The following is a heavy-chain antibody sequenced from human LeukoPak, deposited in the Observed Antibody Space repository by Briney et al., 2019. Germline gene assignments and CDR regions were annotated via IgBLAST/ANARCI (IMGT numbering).Heavy chain of an antibody. Sequence: GGSLRLSCAASGFTFSSYSMNWARQAPGKGLEWVSYISSSSSTIYYADSVKGRFTISRDNAKNSLYLQMNSLRAEDTAVYYCARDQKLAARSYFDYWGQGTLVTVSS. D-gene: IGHD6-6*01. J-gene: IGHJ4*02. CDR2: ISSSSSTI. V-gene: IGHV3-48*01. CDR1: GFTFSSYS. CDR3: ARDQKLAARSYFDY.